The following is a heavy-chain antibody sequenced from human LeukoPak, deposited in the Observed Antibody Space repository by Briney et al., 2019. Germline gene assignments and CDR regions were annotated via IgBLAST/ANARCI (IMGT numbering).Heavy chain of an antibody. Sequence: GGSLRLSCAASGFTFSSYAMPWVRQAPGEGLEWVAVISYDGSNKYYADSVKGRFTISRDNSKNTLYLQMNSLRAEDTALYYCAKTAARKVPYYGGGAFDIWGQGTMVTVSS. CDR3: AKTAARKVPYYGGGAFDI. CDR2: ISYDGSNK. CDR1: GFTFSSYA. J-gene: IGHJ3*02. V-gene: IGHV3-30-3*01. D-gene: IGHD4-17*01.